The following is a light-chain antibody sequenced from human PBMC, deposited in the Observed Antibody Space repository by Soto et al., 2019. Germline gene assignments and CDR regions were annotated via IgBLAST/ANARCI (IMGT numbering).Light chain of an antibody. CDR3: CSDAGTTYV. J-gene: IGLJ1*01. Sequence: QSALTQPASVSGSPGQSITISCTGTSSDVGSYNLVSWYQQHPGKAPKLMIYEGSKRPSGVSNRFSGSKSGNTASLTISGLQAEDADDYYCCSDAGTTYVFGTGTKLTVL. CDR2: EGS. V-gene: IGLV2-23*01. CDR1: SSDVGSYNL.